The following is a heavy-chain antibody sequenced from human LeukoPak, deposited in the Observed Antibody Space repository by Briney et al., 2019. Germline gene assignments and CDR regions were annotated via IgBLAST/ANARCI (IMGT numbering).Heavy chain of an antibody. CDR1: GGSISSSSYY. CDR3: ARDSMKYWYFDL. Sequence: SETLSLTCTVSGGSISSSSYYWGWIRQPPGKGLEWIGSIYYSGSTYYNPSPKSRVTISVDTSKNQFSLKLSSVTAADTAVYYCARDSMKYWYFDLWGRGTLVTVSS. V-gene: IGHV4-39*07. J-gene: IGHJ2*01. CDR2: IYYSGST.